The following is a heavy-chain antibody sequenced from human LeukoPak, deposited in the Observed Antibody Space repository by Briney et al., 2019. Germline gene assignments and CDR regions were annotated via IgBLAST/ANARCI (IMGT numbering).Heavy chain of an antibody. V-gene: IGHV4-38-2*01. CDR2: IYHSGNT. CDR3: ARARGSGSPYYFDY. D-gene: IGHD3-10*01. J-gene: IGHJ4*02. CDR1: DYSITTGYY. Sequence: PSETLSLTCDASDYSITTGYYWGWIRQPPGKGLEWIGGIYHSGNTYYNPSLKSRVAISVDTSKNQFSLRLSSVTAADTAVYYCARARGSGSPYYFDYWGQGTLVTVSS.